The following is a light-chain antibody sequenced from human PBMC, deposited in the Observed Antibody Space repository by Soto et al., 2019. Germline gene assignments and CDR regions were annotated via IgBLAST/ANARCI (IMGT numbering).Light chain of an antibody. Sequence: EIVLTQSPGTLSVSPGEGATLSCRASQSVGRNYLAWYQHKPGQAPRLLIYDASSRATGIPDRFSGSGSGTDFTLTISRLEPEDFAAYYCQQYASSPLTFGGGTKVETK. CDR3: QQYASSPLT. CDR2: DAS. CDR1: QSVGRNY. V-gene: IGKV3-20*01. J-gene: IGKJ4*01.